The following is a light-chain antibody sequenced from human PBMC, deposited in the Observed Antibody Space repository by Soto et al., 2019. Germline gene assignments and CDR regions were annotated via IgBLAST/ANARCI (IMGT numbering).Light chain of an antibody. CDR1: QSVSSN. Sequence: PGERATLSCRASQSVSSNLAWYQQKPGQAPRLLIYGASTRATGIPARFSGSGSGTEFTLTISSLQSEDFAVYYCQQYNKWPPYTFGQGTKLEIK. CDR2: GAS. V-gene: IGKV3-15*01. J-gene: IGKJ2*01. CDR3: QQYNKWPPYT.